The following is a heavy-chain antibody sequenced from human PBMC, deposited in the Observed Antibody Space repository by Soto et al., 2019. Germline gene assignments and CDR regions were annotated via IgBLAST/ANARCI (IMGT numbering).Heavy chain of an antibody. CDR2: INRDSTVI. CDR3: LNGDYY. CDR1: GFSFSTHY. V-gene: IGHV3-48*01. D-gene: IGHD3-16*01. Sequence: EEQLVESGGGLVQPGGSLRLPCAASGFSFSTHYMNWVRQTPGQGLEWVSSINRDSTVIKYADSVKGRFTISRDNARNSLSLQMNSLRAEDTAVYYCLNGDYYVGPGTLVTVSS. J-gene: IGHJ4*02.